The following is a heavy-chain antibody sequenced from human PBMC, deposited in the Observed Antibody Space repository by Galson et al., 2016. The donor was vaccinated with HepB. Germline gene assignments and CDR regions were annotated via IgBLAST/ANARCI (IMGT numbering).Heavy chain of an antibody. J-gene: IGHJ4*02. Sequence: SLRFSCAASGFTFSVSTVHWVRQASGKGLEWVGRIKTNANNYATSYAASVKGRFIISRDDSKNTAYLQMISLKSDDTAVYYCTGGGSYPPDYWGQGTPVTVSS. CDR1: GFTFSVST. CDR3: TGGGSYPPDY. D-gene: IGHD1-26*01. CDR2: IKTNANNYAT. V-gene: IGHV3-73*01.